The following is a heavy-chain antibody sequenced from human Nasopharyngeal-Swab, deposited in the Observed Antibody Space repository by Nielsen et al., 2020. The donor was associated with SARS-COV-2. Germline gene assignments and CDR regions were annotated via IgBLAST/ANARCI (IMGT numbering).Heavy chain of an antibody. CDR2: IDWDDDK. J-gene: IGHJ4*02. Sequence: SGPTLAKPTETLTLTCTVSGFALSTSGMCEGWIRQPPGKALEWLALIDWDDDKYYSTSLKTRLTISKYTSKNQVVLTMTNMDPVDTATYYCARIRGSSSWYDYFDYWGQGTLVTVSS. CDR1: GFALSTSGMC. D-gene: IGHD6-13*01. V-gene: IGHV2-70*01. CDR3: ARIRGSSSWYDYFDY.